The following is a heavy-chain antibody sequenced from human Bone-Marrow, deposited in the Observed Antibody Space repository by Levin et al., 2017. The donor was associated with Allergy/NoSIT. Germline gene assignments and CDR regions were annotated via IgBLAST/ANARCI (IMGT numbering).Heavy chain of an antibody. J-gene: IGHJ4*02. V-gene: IGHV5-51*01. D-gene: IGHD6-19*01. CDR2: IYPGDSDT. CDR1: GYSFTSYW. CDR3: ARSQPYSSGWYRGDFDY. Sequence: GESLKISCKGSGYSFTSYWIGWVRQMPGKGLEWMGIIYPGDSDTRYSPSFQGQVTISADKSISTAYLQWSSLKASDTAMYYCARSQPYSSGWYRGDFDYWGQGTLVTVSS.